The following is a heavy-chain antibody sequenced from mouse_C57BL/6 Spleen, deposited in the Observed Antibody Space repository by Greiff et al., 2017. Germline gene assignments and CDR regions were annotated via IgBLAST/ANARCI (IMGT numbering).Heavy chain of an antibody. J-gene: IGHJ2*01. CDR3: ARHEDNYYGSSYDY. D-gene: IGHD1-1*01. CDR2: FYPGSGSI. CDR1: GYSFTEYT. V-gene: IGHV1-62-2*01. Sequence: QVQLQQSGAELVKPGASVKLSCNASGYSFTEYTIHCVKQRSRRGLQWFGWFYPGSGSIKYNEQFKDKGTLTADKSSSTVYMVLSRLTSEDSAVYFCARHEDNYYGSSYDYWGQGTTLTVSS.